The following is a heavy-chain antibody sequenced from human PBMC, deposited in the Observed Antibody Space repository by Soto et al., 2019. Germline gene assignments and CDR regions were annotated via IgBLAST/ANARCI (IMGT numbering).Heavy chain of an antibody. CDR1: GGSFSGYY. CDR3: ARGGEHIVVVTALPNYYCDS. V-gene: IGHV4-34*01. D-gene: IGHD2-21*02. Sequence: QVQLQQWGAGLLKPSETLSLTCAVYGGSFSGYYWSWIRQPPGKGLEWIGEINHSGSTNYNPSLKSRVTISVVPSKNQPSRNLSSVTAAATAVYYCARGGEHIVVVTALPNYYCDSWGQGTLVTVSS. J-gene: IGHJ4*02. CDR2: INHSGST.